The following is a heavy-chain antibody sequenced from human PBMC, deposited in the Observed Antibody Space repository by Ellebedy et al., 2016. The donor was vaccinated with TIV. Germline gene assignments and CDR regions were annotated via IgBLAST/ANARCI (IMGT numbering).Heavy chain of an antibody. V-gene: IGHV3-23*01. CDR2: ISHTGSRT. J-gene: IGHJ4*02. Sequence: PGGSLRLSCAASGFTFSSYAMSWVRQAPGKGLEWFSTISHTGSRTYYADSVEGRFTISRANSKKTLYLQMNSLRAEDTAIYYCAKGRGGGSDSSAPRYYFDYWGLGTLVTVSS. CDR1: GFTFSSYA. CDR3: AKGRGGGSDSSAPRYYFDY. D-gene: IGHD3-22*01.